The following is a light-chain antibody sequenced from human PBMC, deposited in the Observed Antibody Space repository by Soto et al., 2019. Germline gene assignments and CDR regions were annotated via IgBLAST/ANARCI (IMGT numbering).Light chain of an antibody. CDR3: QRYNSAPQT. J-gene: IGKJ1*01. V-gene: IGKV1-27*01. Sequence: EIQMTQAPSSLSTSVGDRVTITCRASQDITNQLAWYQQEPGKVPKLLIYAASTLQSGVPSRFSGSGSGTDFTLTIGSLQPEDVATYYCQRYNSAPQTFGQGT. CDR1: QDITNQ. CDR2: AAS.